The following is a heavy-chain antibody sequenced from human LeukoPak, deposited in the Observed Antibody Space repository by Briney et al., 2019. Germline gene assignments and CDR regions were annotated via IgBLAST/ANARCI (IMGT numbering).Heavy chain of an antibody. D-gene: IGHD3-9*01. Sequence: GGSLRLSCAASGFTFSSYWMHWVRQAPGKGLVWVSRINSDGSSTSYADSVKGRFTISRDNAKNTLYLQMNSLRAEDTAVYYCVRDLLRYFDWSNYYYGMDVWGQGTTVTVSS. V-gene: IGHV3-74*01. CDR1: GFTFSSYW. CDR3: VRDLLRYFDWSNYYYGMDV. CDR2: INSDGSST. J-gene: IGHJ6*02.